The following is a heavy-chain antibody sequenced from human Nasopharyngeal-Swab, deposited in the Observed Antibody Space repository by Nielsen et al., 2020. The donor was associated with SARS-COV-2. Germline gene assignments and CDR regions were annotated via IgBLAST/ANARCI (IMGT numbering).Heavy chain of an antibody. V-gene: IGHV3-30-3*01. Sequence: SLKIYCAASGLTFSSYAMHWVRQTPGKGLEWVAVLSYDGSNNYYADSVKGRFTISRDNSKHTLYLHMNSMRAEDTAVYYCARDYHEVSCFSDYGMDVWGQGTTVTVSS. CDR2: LSYDGSNN. J-gene: IGHJ6*02. CDR1: GLTFSSYA. D-gene: IGHD2-2*01. CDR3: ARDYHEVSCFSDYGMDV.